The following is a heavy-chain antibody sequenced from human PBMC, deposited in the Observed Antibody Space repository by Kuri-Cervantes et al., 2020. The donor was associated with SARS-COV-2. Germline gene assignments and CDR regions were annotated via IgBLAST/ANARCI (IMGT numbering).Heavy chain of an antibody. D-gene: IGHD6-13*01. CDR1: GGSISSSSYY. V-gene: IGHV4-39*07. Sequence: GSLRLSCTVSGGSISSSSYYWDWIRQPPGKGLEWIGSIYYSGSTYYNPSLKSRVTISVDTSKNQFSLKLSSVTAADTAVYYCARVPTTGTYYFDYWGQGTLVTVSS. J-gene: IGHJ4*02. CDR3: ARVPTTGTYYFDY. CDR2: IYYSGST.